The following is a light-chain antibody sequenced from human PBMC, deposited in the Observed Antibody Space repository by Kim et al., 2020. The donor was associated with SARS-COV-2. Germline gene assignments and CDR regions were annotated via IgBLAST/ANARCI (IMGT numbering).Light chain of an antibody. CDR3: QQYKTYRT. J-gene: IGKJ1*01. CDR1: QSISPW. Sequence: SASIGDRVTIPCRVSQSISPWLAWFQQKPGKAPKLLIYKASTLQSGVPSRFSGSESGTEFTLTITSLQPDDFATYYCQQYKTYRTFGQGTKVDIK. CDR2: KAS. V-gene: IGKV1-5*03.